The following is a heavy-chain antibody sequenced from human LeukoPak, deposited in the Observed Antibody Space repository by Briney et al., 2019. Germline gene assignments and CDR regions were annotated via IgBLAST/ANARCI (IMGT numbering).Heavy chain of an antibody. CDR3: VRDLGAGAH. CDR1: GFTFSSYA. CDR2: ISGSGGGT. D-gene: IGHD1-26*01. Sequence: GGSLRLSCAASGFTFSSYAMSWVREAPEKGLEWVSTISGSGGGTYYADSVKGRFTISRDNAKNALYLQMNSLRAEDTAVYYCVRDLGAGAHWGQGTLVTVSS. V-gene: IGHV3-23*01. J-gene: IGHJ4*02.